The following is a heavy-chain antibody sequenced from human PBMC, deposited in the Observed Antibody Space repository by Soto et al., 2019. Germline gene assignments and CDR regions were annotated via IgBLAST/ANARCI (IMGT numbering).Heavy chain of an antibody. CDR2: MSYDGSDK. J-gene: IGHJ4*02. CDR3: ASARLDTPALEY. Sequence: QVQLVESGGGVVQPGRSLRLSCAASGFSFRSYAMHWVRQAPGKGLEWVAVMSYDGSDKDYADSVKGRFTISRDNSKKTLYLQMSSLRAEDTAVYYCASARLDTPALEYWGQGTLVTVSS. D-gene: IGHD2-2*01. CDR1: GFSFRSYA. V-gene: IGHV3-30-3*01.